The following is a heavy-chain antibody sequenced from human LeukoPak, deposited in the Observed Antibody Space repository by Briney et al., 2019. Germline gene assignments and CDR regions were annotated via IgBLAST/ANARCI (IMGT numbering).Heavy chain of an antibody. CDR3: ARRPYYDFWSGTSRAHFGY. V-gene: IGHV4-38-2*02. CDR1: VYSISSGYY. CDR2: IHHSGIT. D-gene: IGHD3-3*01. J-gene: IGHJ4*02. Sequence: NPSQTLSLTCTVSVYSISSGYYWGWIRQPPGKGLEWIGSIHHSGITYYNPSLKSRVTISVDTSKNQFSLKLSSVTAADTAVYYCARRPYYDFWSGTSRAHFGYWGQGTLVTVSS.